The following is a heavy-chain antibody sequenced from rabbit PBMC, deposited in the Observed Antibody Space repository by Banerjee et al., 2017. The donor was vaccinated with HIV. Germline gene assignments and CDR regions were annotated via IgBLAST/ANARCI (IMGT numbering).Heavy chain of an antibody. CDR3: ARHFNL. V-gene: IGHV1S40*01. CDR1: GFSFSSNT. Sequence: QSLEESGGDLVQPEGSLTLTCTASGFSFSSNTMLWVRQAPGKGLEWIGCIYTGDGRTHYASWAKGRFTISKTSSSTVDLKMTSLTVADTATYFCARHFNLWGQGTLVTVS. J-gene: IGHJ4*01. CDR2: IYTGDGRT.